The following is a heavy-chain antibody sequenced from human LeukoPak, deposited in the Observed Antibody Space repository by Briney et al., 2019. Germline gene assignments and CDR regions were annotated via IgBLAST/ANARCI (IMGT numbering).Heavy chain of an antibody. CDR3: ASGGGGIAAGGVSVYFDY. V-gene: IGHV4-59*12. CDR2: IYYSGST. CDR1: GGSISSYY. D-gene: IGHD6-13*01. Sequence: SETLSLTCTVSGGSISSYYWSWIRQPPGKGLEWIGYIYYSGSTNYNPSLKSRVTISVDKSKNQFSLKLSSVTAADTAVYYCASGGGGIAAGGVSVYFDYWGQGTLVTVSS. J-gene: IGHJ4*02.